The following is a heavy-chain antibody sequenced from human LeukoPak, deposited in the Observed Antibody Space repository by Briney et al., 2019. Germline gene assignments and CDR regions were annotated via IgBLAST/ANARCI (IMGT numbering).Heavy chain of an antibody. Sequence: PSETLSLTCTVSGGSISSHYWSWIRQPPGKGLEWIGYIYYSGSTNYNPSLKSRVTISVDTSKNQFSLKLSSVTAADTAVYYCAREGLEGGYFDYWGQGTLVTVSS. CDR1: GGSISSHY. D-gene: IGHD3-22*01. V-gene: IGHV4-59*11. CDR2: IYYSGST. CDR3: AREGLEGGYFDY. J-gene: IGHJ4*02.